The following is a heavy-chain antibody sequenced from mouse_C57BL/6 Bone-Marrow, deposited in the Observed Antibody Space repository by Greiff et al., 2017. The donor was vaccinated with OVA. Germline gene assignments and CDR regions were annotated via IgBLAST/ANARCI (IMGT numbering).Heavy chain of an antibody. Sequence: DVKLQESGGGLVQPGGSLSLSCAASGFTFTDYYMSWVRQPPGKALEWLGFIRNKANGYTTEHCAYVKGRFTISRDDSHSILFLQKNALRAEDSTTYYCARFHSLRCHFDVWGPGTTLTVSS. CDR1: GFTFTDYY. CDR3: ARFHSLRCHFDV. CDR2: IRNKANGYTT. V-gene: IGHV7-3*01. D-gene: IGHD1-1*01. J-gene: IGHJ2*01.